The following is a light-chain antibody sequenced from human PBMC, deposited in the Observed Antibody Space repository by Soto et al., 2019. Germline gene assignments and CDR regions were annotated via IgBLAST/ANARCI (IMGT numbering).Light chain of an antibody. CDR3: QQRSNWPQIT. V-gene: IGKV3-11*01. J-gene: IGKJ4*01. Sequence: ESVLTQSPATLYLSPGERATLSCRASQSVSKYLAWYQQKPGQAPRLLIHDAYNRATGIPARFSGSGSGTDFTLTISSLEPEDVGVYYCQQRSNWPQITFGGGTKGAIK. CDR2: DAY. CDR1: QSVSKY.